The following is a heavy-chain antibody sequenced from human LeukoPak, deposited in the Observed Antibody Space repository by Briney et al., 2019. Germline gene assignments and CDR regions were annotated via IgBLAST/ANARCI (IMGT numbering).Heavy chain of an antibody. D-gene: IGHD3-10*01. CDR2: IYYSGST. CDR3: ARGRTDTPYYYGSGSRGWFDP. CDR1: GGSISSSSYY. J-gene: IGHJ5*02. Sequence: SETLSLTCTVSGGSISSSSYYWGWIRQPPGKGLEWIGSIYYSGSTYYNPSLKSRVTISVHTSKNQFSLKLSSVTAADTAVSYCARGRTDTPYYYGSGSRGWFDPWGQGTLVTVSS. V-gene: IGHV4-39*07.